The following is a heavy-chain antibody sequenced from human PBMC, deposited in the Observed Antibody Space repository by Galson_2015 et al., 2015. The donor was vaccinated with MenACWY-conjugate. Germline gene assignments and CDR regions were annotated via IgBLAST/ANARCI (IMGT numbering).Heavy chain of an antibody. CDR1: GGSITTSRYH. V-gene: IGHV4-39*07. Sequence: CAVSGGSITTSRYHWAWIRQTPGKGLEWIGTVSYSGKAYYNPSLKRRVSISIDTSKSQFSLRIISMTAADTAVYYCARDRSNDDYWSGLPGYYFDHWGQGNLATVSS. CDR2: VSYSGKA. D-gene: IGHD3-3*01. CDR3: ARDRSNDDYWSGLPGYYFDH. J-gene: IGHJ4*02.